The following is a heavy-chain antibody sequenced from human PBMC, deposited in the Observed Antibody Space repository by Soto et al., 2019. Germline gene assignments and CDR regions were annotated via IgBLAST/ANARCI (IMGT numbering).Heavy chain of an antibody. V-gene: IGHV4-59*08. CDR1: GGSISSYY. J-gene: IGHJ6*02. D-gene: IGHD3-10*01. Sequence: QVQLQESGPGLVKPSETLSLSCTVSGGSISSYYWSWFRQSPGKRMEWIGYVHHSWGYSYNPSLRSRVAISLDTSKSQFSLKVTSVTATDTAVYYCARQGFGPLHGLVDVWGQGTTVTVSS. CDR2: VHHSWGY. CDR3: ARQGFGPLHGLVDV.